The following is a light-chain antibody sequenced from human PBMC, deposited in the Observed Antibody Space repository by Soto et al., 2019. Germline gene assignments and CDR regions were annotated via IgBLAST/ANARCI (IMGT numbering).Light chain of an antibody. CDR2: DAS. CDR3: QQCGTSPRT. V-gene: IGKV3-20*01. J-gene: IGKJ1*01. CDR1: QDIRSH. Sequence: ENVLTQSPGTLSMSPGERVTLSCRASQDIRSHLAWYQQKPGQAPRLLIFDASSRATGIPDRFSGSGSGTDFTLSNSRMEPEDFAVYYCQQCGTSPRTFGQGTRVEIK.